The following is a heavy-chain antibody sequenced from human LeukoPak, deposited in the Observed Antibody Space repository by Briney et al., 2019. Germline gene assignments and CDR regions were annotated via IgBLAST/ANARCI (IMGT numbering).Heavy chain of an antibody. CDR2: IYSGGST. CDR1: GFTVSSNY. D-gene: IGHD3-10*01. Sequence: GGSLRLSCAASGFTVSSNYVSWVRQAPGKGLEWVSVIYSGGSTYYADSVKGRFTISRDNSKNTLYLQMNSLRAEDTAVYYCARGLSLTFGEVPFDYWGQGTLVTVSS. CDR3: ARGLSLTFGEVPFDY. V-gene: IGHV3-66*01. J-gene: IGHJ4*02.